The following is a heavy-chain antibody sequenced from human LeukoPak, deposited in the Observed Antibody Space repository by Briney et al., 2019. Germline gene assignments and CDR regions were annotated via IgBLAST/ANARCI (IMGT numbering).Heavy chain of an antibody. CDR2: IYPGDSDT. D-gene: IGHD6-6*01. J-gene: IGHJ4*02. V-gene: IGHV5-51*01. CDR3: ARRQLVHGFDY. CDR1: GYSSTGYW. Sequence: GESLKISCKGSGYSSTGYWIGWVRQRPGKGLEWMGIIYPGDSDTRYSPSFQGQVTISADKSISTAYLQWSSLKASDTAMYYCARRQLVHGFDYWGQGTLVTVSS.